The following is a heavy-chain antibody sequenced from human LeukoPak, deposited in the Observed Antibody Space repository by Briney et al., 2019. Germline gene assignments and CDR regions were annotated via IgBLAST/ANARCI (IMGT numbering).Heavy chain of an antibody. D-gene: IGHD3-10*01. CDR1: GYSISSGYY. Sequence: SETLSLTCTVSGYSISSGYYWAWIRQPPGKGLEWIGSIYHSGSTCYNPSLKSRLTISVDTSKNQSSLKMSSVTAADTAVYYCARDSYYYGSGTYPPDYWGQGTLVTVSS. J-gene: IGHJ4*02. V-gene: IGHV4-38-2*02. CDR2: IYHSGST. CDR3: ARDSYYYGSGTYPPDY.